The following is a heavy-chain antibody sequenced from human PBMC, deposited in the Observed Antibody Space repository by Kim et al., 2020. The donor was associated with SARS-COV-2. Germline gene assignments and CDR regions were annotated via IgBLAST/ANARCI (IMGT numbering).Heavy chain of an antibody. CDR3: AREKIWTMVRGVTPGRNWFDP. V-gene: IGHV4-34*01. J-gene: IGHJ5*02. CDR2: INHSGST. CDR1: GGSFSGYY. D-gene: IGHD3-10*01. Sequence: SETLSLTCAVYGGSFSGYYWSWIRQPPGKGLEWIGEINHSGSTNYNPSLKSRVTISVDTSKNQFSLKLSSVTAADTAVYYCAREKIWTMVRGVTPGRNWFDPWGQGTLVTVSS.